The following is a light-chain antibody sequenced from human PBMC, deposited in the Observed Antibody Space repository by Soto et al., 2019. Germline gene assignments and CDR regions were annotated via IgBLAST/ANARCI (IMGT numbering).Light chain of an antibody. CDR3: QQYGSSPGT. CDR2: GAS. J-gene: IGKJ1*01. Sequence: VLTPFPRPLSLSPGERATLSCRASQSVSSSYLAWYQQKPGQAPRLLIYGASSRATGIPDRFSGSGSGTDFTLTISRLEPEDFAVYYCQQYGSSPGTFGQGTKVDI. V-gene: IGKV3-20*01. CDR1: QSVSSSY.